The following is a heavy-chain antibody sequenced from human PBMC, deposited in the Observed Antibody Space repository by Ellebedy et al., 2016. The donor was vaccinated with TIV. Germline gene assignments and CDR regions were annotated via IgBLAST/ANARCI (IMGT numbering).Heavy chain of an antibody. V-gene: IGHV3-43*02. Sequence: GESLKIYCAASGFTYDDYAMQWVRQAPGKGLEWVSVISGDGGSTYYAESVKGRFTISRDNSQNSLYLQMNSLRTDDTPWYYCAKYMRYGSGWYGGYYYYDGMDVWGRGTTVTVSS. D-gene: IGHD6-19*01. CDR2: ISGDGGST. CDR1: GFTYDDYA. J-gene: IGHJ6*02. CDR3: AKYMRYGSGWYGGYYYYDGMDV.